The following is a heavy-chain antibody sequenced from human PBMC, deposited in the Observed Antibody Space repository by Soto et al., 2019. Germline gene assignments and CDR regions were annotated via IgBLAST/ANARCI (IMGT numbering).Heavy chain of an antibody. V-gene: IGHV1-69*12. CDR2: IIPIFGTA. CDR3: ARDRGPSSGYYPYWFDP. CDR1: GGTFSSYA. Sequence: QVQLVQSGAEVKKPGSSVKVSCKASGGTFSSYAITWVRQAPGQGLEWMGGIIPIFGTANYAQKFQASVTITADDSTSTAYMALSSRRSEETAVYYCARDRGPSSGYYPYWFDPWGQGTLVTVSS. J-gene: IGHJ5*02. D-gene: IGHD3-22*01.